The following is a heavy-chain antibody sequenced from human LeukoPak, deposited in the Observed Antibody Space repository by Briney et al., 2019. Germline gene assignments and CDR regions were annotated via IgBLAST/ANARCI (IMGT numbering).Heavy chain of an antibody. CDR3: ARDGDY. J-gene: IGHJ4*02. CDR2: IYYSGST. CDR1: GGSVSSGTYY. Sequence: PSETLSLTCTVSGGSVSSGTYYGSWIRQPPGKGLEWIGYIYYSGSTNYNPSLKSRVTISADTSKNQFSLKLSSVTAADTAVYYCARDGDYWGQGTLVTVSS. V-gene: IGHV4-61*01.